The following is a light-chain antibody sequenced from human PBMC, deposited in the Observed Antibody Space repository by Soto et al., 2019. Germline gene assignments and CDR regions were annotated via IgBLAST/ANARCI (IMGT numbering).Light chain of an antibody. Sequence: DIQITESPSSLSAFVGDRVTITCRASQDINTYLAWYQQKPGKAPKLLIYVASSLESGVPTRFSGSGSGTDFTLTISSVQPEDFATYYCQQANSFPVTFGQGTRLEIK. J-gene: IGKJ5*01. CDR1: QDINTY. V-gene: IGKV1-12*01. CDR2: VAS. CDR3: QQANSFPVT.